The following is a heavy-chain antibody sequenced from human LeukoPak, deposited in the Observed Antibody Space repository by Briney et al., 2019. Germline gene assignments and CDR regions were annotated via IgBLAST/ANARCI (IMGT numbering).Heavy chain of an antibody. CDR3: AKDRTYSSSFVDY. J-gene: IGHJ4*02. V-gene: IGHV3-13*01. CDR1: GFTFSSYD. CDR2: IGTAGDT. Sequence: GGSLRLSCAASGFTFSSYDMHWVRQITGRGLEWVSGIGTAGDTYSPGSVKGRFTISRENAKNSLYLQMNSLRAGDTAVYYCAKDRTYSSSFVDYWGQGTLVTVSS. D-gene: IGHD6-13*01.